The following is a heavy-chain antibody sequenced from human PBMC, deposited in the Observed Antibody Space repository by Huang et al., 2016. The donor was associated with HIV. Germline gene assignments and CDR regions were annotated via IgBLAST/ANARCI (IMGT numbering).Heavy chain of an antibody. CDR1: GVSINGYF. V-gene: IGHV4-59*01. Sequence: QVQLQESGPGLVKSSETLSLTCAVFGVSINGYFWSWIRQPPGEGLEWIGYISYSVNTNDTPCLRSRISMSLDTSKKHCSLNLRSVTAADTAIYYCARSTWRYSSGSRQNYLDHWGQGTLVTVSS. CDR3: ARSTWRYSSGSRQNYLDH. D-gene: IGHD3-22*01. CDR2: ISYSVNT. J-gene: IGHJ4*02.